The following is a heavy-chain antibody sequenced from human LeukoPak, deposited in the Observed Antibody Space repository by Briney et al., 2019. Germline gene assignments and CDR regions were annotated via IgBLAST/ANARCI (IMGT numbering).Heavy chain of an antibody. Sequence: ASVKVSCKASGYTFTSYYMHWVRQAPGQGLEWMGIINPSGGSTSYAEKFQGRVTMTRDTSISTAYMELSRLRSDDTAVYYCARELNYDSSGYYFDYWGQGTLVTVPS. CDR1: GYTFTSYY. CDR3: ARELNYDSSGYYFDY. J-gene: IGHJ4*02. V-gene: IGHV1-46*01. D-gene: IGHD3-22*01. CDR2: INPSGGST.